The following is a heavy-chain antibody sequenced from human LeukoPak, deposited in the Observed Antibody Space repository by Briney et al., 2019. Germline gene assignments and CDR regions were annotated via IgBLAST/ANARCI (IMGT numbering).Heavy chain of an antibody. J-gene: IGHJ3*02. CDR2: ISGSGGST. Sequence: PGGSLRLSCAASGFTFSSYGMSWVRQAPGKGLEWVSAISGSGGSTYYADSVKGRLTISRDNSKNTLYLQMNSLRAEDTAVYYCAKGDYDILTGLNLPLYKEVEDAFDIWGQGTMVTVSS. CDR1: GFTFSSYG. V-gene: IGHV3-23*01. D-gene: IGHD3-9*01. CDR3: AKGDYDILTGLNLPLYKEVEDAFDI.